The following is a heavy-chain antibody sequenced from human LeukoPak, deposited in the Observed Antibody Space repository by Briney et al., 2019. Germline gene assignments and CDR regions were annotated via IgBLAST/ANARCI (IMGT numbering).Heavy chain of an antibody. J-gene: IGHJ4*02. D-gene: IGHD5-24*01. Sequence: GESLKISCKGSGYSFTSYWIGWVRQMPGKGLEWMGIIYPGDSDTRYSPSFQGQVTISADKSISIAYLQWSSLKASDTAMYYCARHAEMATMPFDFWGQGTLVTVSS. CDR3: ARHAEMATMPFDF. V-gene: IGHV5-51*01. CDR1: GYSFTSYW. CDR2: IYPGDSDT.